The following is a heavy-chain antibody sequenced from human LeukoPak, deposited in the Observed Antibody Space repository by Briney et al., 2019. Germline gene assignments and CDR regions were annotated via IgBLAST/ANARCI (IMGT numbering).Heavy chain of an antibody. J-gene: IGHJ4*02. V-gene: IGHV3-64*01. Sequence: GGSLRLSCAASGFTFSSYAMHWVRQAPGKGLEYVSAISSNGGSTYYANSVKGRFTISRDNSKNTLYLQMGSLRAEDMAVYYRARETDWGQGTLVTVSS. CDR3: ARETD. CDR1: GFTFSSYA. CDR2: ISSNGGST.